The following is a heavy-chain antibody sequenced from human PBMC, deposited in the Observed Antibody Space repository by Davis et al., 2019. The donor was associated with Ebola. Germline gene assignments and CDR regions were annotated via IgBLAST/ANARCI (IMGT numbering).Heavy chain of an antibody. CDR2: ISYDGSNK. V-gene: IGHV3-30-3*01. CDR1: GFTFSSYA. J-gene: IGHJ4*02. Sequence: PGGSLRLSCAASGFTFSSYAMHWVRQAPGKGLEWVAVISYDGSNKYYADSVKGRFTISRDNSKNTLYLQMNSLRAEDTAVYYCAREPYYDFWSGYPHTYYFDYWGQGTLVTVSS. CDR3: AREPYYDFWSGYPHTYYFDY. D-gene: IGHD3-3*01.